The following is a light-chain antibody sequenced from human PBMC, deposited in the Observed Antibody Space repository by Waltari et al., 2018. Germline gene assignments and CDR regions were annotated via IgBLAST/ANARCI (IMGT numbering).Light chain of an antibody. CDR3: QSADGAGVRF. CDR2: KDN. Sequence: SHELTQPPSVSVSPGQTARITCSGAILRNQDAYWYQQRPGQAPVVVIYKDNERPSGIPGRFSGSSLGTTVTLTISGVQPEDEADYYCQSADGAGVRFFGGGTKVTVL. CDR1: ILRNQD. J-gene: IGLJ2*01. V-gene: IGLV3-25*03.